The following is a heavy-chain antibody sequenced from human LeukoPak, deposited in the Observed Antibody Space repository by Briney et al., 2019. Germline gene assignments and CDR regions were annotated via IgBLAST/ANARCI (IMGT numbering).Heavy chain of an antibody. Sequence: GGSLRLSCAASGFTFSSYAMHWVRQAPGKGLEWVAVISYDGSNKYYADSVKGRFTISRDNSKNTLYLQMNSLRAEDTAVYYCAKDTNYDFWSGYYRGGTTYYYYTDVWGKGTTVTVSS. CDR3: AKDTNYDFWSGYYRGGTTYYYYTDV. J-gene: IGHJ6*03. CDR1: GFTFSSYA. D-gene: IGHD3-3*01. V-gene: IGHV3-30*04. CDR2: ISYDGSNK.